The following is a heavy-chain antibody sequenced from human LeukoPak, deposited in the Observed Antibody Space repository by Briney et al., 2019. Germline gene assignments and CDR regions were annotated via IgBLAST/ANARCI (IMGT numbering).Heavy chain of an antibody. CDR3: ARGDCSGDCYHPLYY. CDR1: GFTFSSYA. D-gene: IGHD2-21*02. CDR2: IRHDGSIK. Sequence: PGGSLRLSCAASGFTFSSYAMHWVRQAPGQGLDWVGFIRHDGSIKYYADSVKGRFTISRDNSKNTLYLQMNGLRTEDTAVYYCARGDCSGDCYHPLYYWGQGSLVTVSS. V-gene: IGHV3-30*02. J-gene: IGHJ4*02.